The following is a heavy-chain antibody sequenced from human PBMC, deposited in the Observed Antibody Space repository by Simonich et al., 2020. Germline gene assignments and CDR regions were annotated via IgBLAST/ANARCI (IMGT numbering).Heavy chain of an antibody. CDR3: ARWPSIPASYGSGSYFDY. CDR1: GYTFTGYY. D-gene: IGHD3-10*01. V-gene: IGHV1-2*02. Sequence: QVQLVQSGAEVKKPGASVKVSCKASGYTFTGYYMHWVRQAPGQGLDGMGWINPNSGGKNYAQKFQGRVTMTRDTSISTAYMELSRLRSDDTAVYYGARWPSIPASYGSGSYFDYWGQGTLVTVSS. CDR2: INPNSGGK. J-gene: IGHJ4*02.